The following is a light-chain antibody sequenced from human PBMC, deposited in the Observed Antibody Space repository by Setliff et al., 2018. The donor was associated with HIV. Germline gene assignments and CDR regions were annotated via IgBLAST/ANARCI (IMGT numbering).Light chain of an antibody. CDR1: SSNVGAGYD. CDR2: SNN. V-gene: IGLV1-40*01. Sequence: QSVLTQPPSVSGAPGQRVSISCTGNSSNVGAGYDVHWYQQLPGTAPKLLIYSNNNRPSGVSDRFSGSKSGTSASLDITGLLAGDEADYYCQSYDSSLSGSGFGGGTKVTVL. J-gene: IGLJ2*01. CDR3: QSYDSSLSGSG.